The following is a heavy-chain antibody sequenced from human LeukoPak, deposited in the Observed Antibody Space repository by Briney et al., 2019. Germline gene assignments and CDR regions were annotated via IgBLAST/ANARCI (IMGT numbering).Heavy chain of an antibody. D-gene: IGHD2-2*01. CDR3: ASPGDYCSSTSCPRYGMDV. CDR2: IYYSGST. Sequence: KTSETLSLTCTVSGGSISSYYWSWIRQPPGKGLEWIGYIYYSGSTNYNPSLKSRVTISVDTSKNQFSLKLSSVTAADTAVYYCASPGDYCSSTSCPRYGMDVWGQGTTVTVSS. J-gene: IGHJ6*02. V-gene: IGHV4-59*12. CDR1: GGSISSYY.